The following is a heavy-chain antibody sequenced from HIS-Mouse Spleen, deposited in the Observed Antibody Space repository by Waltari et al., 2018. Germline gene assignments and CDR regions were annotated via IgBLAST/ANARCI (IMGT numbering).Heavy chain of an antibody. CDR2: MNPNSGNT. V-gene: IGHV1-8*01. CDR3: ARGLTGDLDY. CDR1: GYPFPSSD. D-gene: IGHD7-27*01. J-gene: IGHJ4*02. Sequence: QVQLVQSGPEVKKPGASVKVYCKASGYPFPSSDIPWVRQATGQGLEWMGWMNPNSGNTGYAQKFQGRVTMTRNTSISTAYMELSSLRSEDTAVYYCARGLTGDLDYWGQGTLVTVSS.